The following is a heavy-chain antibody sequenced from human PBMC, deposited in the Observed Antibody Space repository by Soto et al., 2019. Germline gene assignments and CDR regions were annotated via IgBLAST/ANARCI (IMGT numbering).Heavy chain of an antibody. CDR3: GKGRLGVAGAGTPDY. CDR1: GFTFSSYG. V-gene: IGHV3-30*18. Sequence: QVQLVESGGGVVQPGRSLRLSCAASGFTFSSYGMHWVRQAPGKGLEWVAVISYDGSNKYYADSVKGRFTISRDNSKNTMYLQMNSLRSEDTDVYDCGKGRLGVAGAGTPDYWGQGTLVTVSS. D-gene: IGHD6-19*01. CDR2: ISYDGSNK. J-gene: IGHJ4*02.